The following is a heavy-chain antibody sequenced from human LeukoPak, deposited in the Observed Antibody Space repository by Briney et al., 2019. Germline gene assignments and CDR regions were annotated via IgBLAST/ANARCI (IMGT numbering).Heavy chain of an antibody. CDR1: GFSLSTSGVN. CDR3: AHSIYNSPGHWFDP. V-gene: IGHV2-5*02. Sequence: SGPTLANPTPPLTLTCTFSGFSLSTSGVNVGWIRQPPGKALEWLALIYWDDDKRYSPSLKGRLTITKDTSKNQVVLTMTNMDPVDTATYYCAHSIYNSPGHWFDPWGQGTLVTVSS. J-gene: IGHJ5*02. CDR2: IYWDDDK. D-gene: IGHD5-24*01.